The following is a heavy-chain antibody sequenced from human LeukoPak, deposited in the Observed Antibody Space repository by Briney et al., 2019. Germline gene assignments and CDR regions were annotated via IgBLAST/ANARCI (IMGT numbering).Heavy chain of an antibody. V-gene: IGHV3-23*01. CDR2: ISGSGGST. J-gene: IGHJ4*02. Sequence: GGSLRLSCAASGFTFSSYAMSWVRQAPGKGLEWVSAISGSGGSTYYADSVKGRFTISRDNSKNTLYLQMNGLRAEDTAVYYCAKAGTSVVIIYYFDYWGQGTLVTVSS. CDR3: AKAGTSVVIIYYFDY. D-gene: IGHD3-3*01. CDR1: GFTFSSYA.